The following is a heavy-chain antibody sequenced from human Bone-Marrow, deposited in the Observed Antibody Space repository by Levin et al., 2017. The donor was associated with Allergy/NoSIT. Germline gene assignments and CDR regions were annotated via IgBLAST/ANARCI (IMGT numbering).Heavy chain of an antibody. CDR3: AKSERDYLSPDWFDP. V-gene: IGHV3-30*18. CDR2: ISYDGDTK. J-gene: IGHJ5*02. D-gene: IGHD3-16*01. CDR1: GFTFNTYA. Sequence: PGGSLRLSCAGSGFTFNTYAMHWVRQAPGKGLEWVAIISYDGDTKYYADSVKGRITVSRDNSKNTLYLQVNSLRRDDTAVYYCAKSERDYLSPDWFDPWGQGTLVTVSS.